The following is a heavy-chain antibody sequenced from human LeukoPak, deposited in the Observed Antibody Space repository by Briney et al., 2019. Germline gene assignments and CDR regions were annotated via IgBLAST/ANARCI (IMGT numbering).Heavy chain of an antibody. D-gene: IGHD2-2*01. V-gene: IGHV4-61*01. CDR3: AGGHCSSTGCYPIDY. Sequence: PSETLSLTCTVSGGSVSSGSYYWSWIRQPPGKGLEWIGYIYYSGSTNYNPSLKSRVTISVDTSKNQFSLKLSSVTAADTAVYYCAGGHCSSTGCYPIDYWGQGTLVTVSS. CDR2: IYYSGST. J-gene: IGHJ4*02. CDR1: GGSVSSGSYY.